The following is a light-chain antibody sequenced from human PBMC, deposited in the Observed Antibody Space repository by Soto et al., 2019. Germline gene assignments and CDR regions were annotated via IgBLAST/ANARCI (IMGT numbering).Light chain of an antibody. V-gene: IGLV2-14*01. CDR2: DVS. J-gene: IGLJ2*01. CDR3: SPYTPPSALV. Sequence: QSALTQPASVSGSPGQSITISCTGTSSDVGGYNYVSWYQQHPGKAPKLMIYDVSNRPSGVSNRFSGSKSDNTASLAISGLRVEEGVDYYCSPYTPPSALVFGGGTKPTVL. CDR1: SSDVGGYNY.